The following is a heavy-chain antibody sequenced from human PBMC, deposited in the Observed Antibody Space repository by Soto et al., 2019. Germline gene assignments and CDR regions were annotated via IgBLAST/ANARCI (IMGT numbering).Heavy chain of an antibody. J-gene: IGHJ6*02. D-gene: IGHD3-3*01. V-gene: IGHV3-30*18. CDR1: GFTFSSYG. Sequence: GGSLRLSCAASGFTFSSYGMHWVRQAPGKGLEWVAVISYDGSNKYYADSVKGRFTISRDNSKNTLYLQMNSLRAEDTAVYYCAKKSDFWSGYYYYYGMDVWGQGTTVTVSS. CDR2: ISYDGSNK. CDR3: AKKSDFWSGYYYYYGMDV.